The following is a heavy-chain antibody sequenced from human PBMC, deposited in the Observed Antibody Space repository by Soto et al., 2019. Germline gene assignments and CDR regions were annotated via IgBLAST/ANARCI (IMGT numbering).Heavy chain of an antibody. CDR1: GGSISSSSYY. V-gene: IGHV4-39*01. CDR2: IYYSGST. Sequence: QLQLQESGPGLVKPSETLSLTCTVSGGSISSSSYYWGWIRQPPGKGLEWIGSIYYSGSTYYNPSLKRRVTISVDTSKNQFSLKLSSVTAADTAVYYCARQRAAAPATGFDYWGQGTLVTVSS. D-gene: IGHD1-26*01. J-gene: IGHJ4*02. CDR3: ARQRAAAPATGFDY.